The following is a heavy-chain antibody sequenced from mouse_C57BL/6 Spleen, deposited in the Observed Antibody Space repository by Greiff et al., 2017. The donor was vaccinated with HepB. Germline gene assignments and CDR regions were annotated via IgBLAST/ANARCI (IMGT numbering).Heavy chain of an antibody. V-gene: IGHV1-82*01. CDR3: ASQDYYGSIFAY. CDR1: GYAFSSSW. CDR2: IYPGDGDT. J-gene: IGHJ3*01. D-gene: IGHD1-1*01. Sequence: VKLVESGPELVKPGASVKISCKASGYAFSSSWMNWVKQRPGKGLEWIGRIYPGDGDTNYNGKFKGKATLTADKSSSTAYMQLSSLTSEDSAVYFCASQDYYGSIFAYWGQGTLVTVSA.